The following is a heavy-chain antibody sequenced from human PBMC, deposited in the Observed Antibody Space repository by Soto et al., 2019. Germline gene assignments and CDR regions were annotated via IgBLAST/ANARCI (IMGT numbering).Heavy chain of an antibody. J-gene: IGHJ4*02. V-gene: IGHV3-30*18. CDR2: ISYDGSNK. D-gene: IGHD3-9*01. Sequence: QVQLVESGGGVVQPGRSLRLSCAASGFTFSSYGMHWVRQAPGKGLEWVAVISYDGSNKYYADSVKGRFTISRDNSKNTLYLQMNSLRAEDTAVYYCAKDSYDILTGYLDYGGQGTLVTVSS. CDR3: AKDSYDILTGYLDY. CDR1: GFTFSSYG.